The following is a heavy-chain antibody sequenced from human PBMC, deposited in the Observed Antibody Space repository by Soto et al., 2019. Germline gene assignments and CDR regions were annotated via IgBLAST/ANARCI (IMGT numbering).Heavy chain of an antibody. Sequence: PSETLSLTCAVSGGSISSSNWWSWVRQPPGKGLEWIGEIYHSGSTNYNPSLKSRVTISVDKSKNQFSLKLSSVTAADTAVYYCARSTYYYDSSGPNWFDPWGQGTLVTVSS. D-gene: IGHD3-22*01. CDR1: GGSISSSNW. CDR2: IYHSGST. J-gene: IGHJ5*02. CDR3: ARSTYYYDSSGPNWFDP. V-gene: IGHV4-4*02.